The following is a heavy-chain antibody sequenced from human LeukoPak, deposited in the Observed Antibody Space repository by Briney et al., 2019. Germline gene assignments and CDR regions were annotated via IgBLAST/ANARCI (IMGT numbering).Heavy chain of an antibody. CDR2: IYSGGST. J-gene: IGHJ6*03. D-gene: IGHD6-19*01. V-gene: IGHV3-66*01. CDR3: ARAHGSGWGGYYYYYMDV. CDR1: GFTVSSNY. Sequence: GGSLRLSCAASGFTVSSNYMSWARQAPGKGLEWVSVIYSGGSTYYADSVKGRFTISRDNSKNTLYLQMNSLRAEDTAVYYCARAHGSGWGGYYYYYMDVWGKGTTVTISS.